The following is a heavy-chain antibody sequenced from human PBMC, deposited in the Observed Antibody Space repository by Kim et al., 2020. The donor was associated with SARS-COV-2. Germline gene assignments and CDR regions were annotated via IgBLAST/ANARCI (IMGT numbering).Heavy chain of an antibody. CDR1: GYTFTSYA. Sequence: ASVKVSCKASGYTFTSYAMNWVRQAPGQGLEWMGWINTNTGNPTYAQGFTGRFVFSLDTSVSTAYLQISSLKAEDTAVYYCARCRRIAGPNWFDPWGQGTLVTVSS. V-gene: IGHV7-4-1*02. CDR2: INTNTGNP. J-gene: IGHJ5*02. D-gene: IGHD6-13*01. CDR3: ARCRRIAGPNWFDP.